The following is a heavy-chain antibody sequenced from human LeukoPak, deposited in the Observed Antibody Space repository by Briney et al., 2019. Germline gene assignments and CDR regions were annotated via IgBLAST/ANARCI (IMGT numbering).Heavy chain of an antibody. CDR3: ARDRVGRLHYYYYYGMDV. CDR1: GGSFSGYY. J-gene: IGHJ6*02. Sequence: SETLSLTCAVYGGSFSGYYWSWIRQPPGKGLEWIGEINHSGSTNYNPSLKSRVTISVDTSKNQFSLKLSSVTAADTAVYYCARDRVGRLHYYYYYGMDVWGQGTTVTVSS. CDR2: INHSGST. V-gene: IGHV4-34*01.